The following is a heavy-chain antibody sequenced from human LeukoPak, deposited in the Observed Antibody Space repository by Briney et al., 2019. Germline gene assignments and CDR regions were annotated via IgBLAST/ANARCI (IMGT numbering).Heavy chain of an antibody. Sequence: GESLKISCKGSGYSFTSYWIGWVRQMPGKGLERMGIIYPGDSDTRYSPSFQGQVTISADKSISTAYLQWSSLKASDTAMYYCARFGGVVPAAIHYYYYYGMDVWGQGTTVTVSA. V-gene: IGHV5-51*01. CDR3: ARFGGVVPAAIHYYYYYGMDV. J-gene: IGHJ6*01. D-gene: IGHD2-2*01. CDR1: GYSFTSYW. CDR2: IYPGDSDT.